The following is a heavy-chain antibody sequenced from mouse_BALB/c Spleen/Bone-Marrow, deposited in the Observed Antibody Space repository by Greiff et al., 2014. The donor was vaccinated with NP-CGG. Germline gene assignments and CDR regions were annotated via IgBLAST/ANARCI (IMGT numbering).Heavy chain of an antibody. V-gene: IGHV7-3*02. CDR1: GFTFTDYY. D-gene: IGHD2-3*01. J-gene: IGHJ2*01. Sequence: EVQLQESGGGLVQPGGSLRLSCATSGFTFTDYYMSWVRQPPGKALEWLGFIRNKANGYTTEYSASVKGRSTISRDNSQSIPYLQMSTLRAEDSATYYCARDRGLLRFDYWGQGTTLTVSS. CDR3: ARDRGLLRFDY. CDR2: IRNKANGYTT.